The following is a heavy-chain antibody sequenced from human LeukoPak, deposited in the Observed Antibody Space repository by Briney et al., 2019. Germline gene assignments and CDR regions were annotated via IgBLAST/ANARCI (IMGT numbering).Heavy chain of an antibody. CDR2: ISYDGSNK. CDR1: GFTFSSYA. CDR3: ARDSSSWLRFDY. V-gene: IGHV3-30-3*01. J-gene: IGHJ4*02. Sequence: GGSLRLSCAASGFTFSSYAMHWVRQAPGKGLEWVAVISYDGSNKYYADSVKGRFTISRDNSKNTLYLQMNSLRAEDTAVYYCARDSSSWLRFDYWGQGTLVTVSS. D-gene: IGHD6-13*01.